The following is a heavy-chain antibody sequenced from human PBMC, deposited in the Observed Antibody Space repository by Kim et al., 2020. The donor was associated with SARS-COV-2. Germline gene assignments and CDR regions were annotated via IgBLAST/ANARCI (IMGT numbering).Heavy chain of an antibody. Sequence: GGSLRLSCAASGFTFSSYSMNWVRQAPGKGLEWVSYISSSSSTIYYADSVKGRFTISRDNAKNSLYLQMNSLRDEETAVYYCARGEYRDDYYYYYGMDVWGQGTTVTVSS. CDR2: ISSSSSTI. CDR1: GFTFSSYS. D-gene: IGHD3-16*02. CDR3: ARGEYRDDYYYYYGMDV. V-gene: IGHV3-48*02. J-gene: IGHJ6*02.